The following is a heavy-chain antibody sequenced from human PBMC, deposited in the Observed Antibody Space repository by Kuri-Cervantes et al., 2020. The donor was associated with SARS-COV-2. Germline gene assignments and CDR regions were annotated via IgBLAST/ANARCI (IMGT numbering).Heavy chain of an antibody. CDR2: IDPSDSYT. Sequence: GGSLRLSCEGSGYSFTSYWISWVRQMPGKGLGWMGRIDPSDSYTNYSPSFQGHVTISADKSISTAYLQWSSLKASDTAMYYCASTVAFWSGYYDYWGQGTLVTVSS. V-gene: IGHV5-10-1*01. CDR1: GYSFTSYW. D-gene: IGHD3-3*01. J-gene: IGHJ4*02. CDR3: ASTVAFWSGYYDY.